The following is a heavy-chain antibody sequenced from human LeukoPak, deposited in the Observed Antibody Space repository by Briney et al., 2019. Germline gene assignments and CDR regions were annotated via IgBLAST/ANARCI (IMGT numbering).Heavy chain of an antibody. CDR2: IIPILGTA. D-gene: IGHD6-13*01. V-gene: IGHV1-69*13. J-gene: IGHJ4*02. CDR1: GGTISSYA. CDR3: ARDPFYSSSWYLLN. Sequence: SVKVFCKACGGTISSYAISWVRQSPGHGLEWMGGIIPILGTANYTQKFQGRVTIPADESTSTAYMELRSLKSDDTAVYYCARDPFYSSSWYLLNWGQGTLVNVSS.